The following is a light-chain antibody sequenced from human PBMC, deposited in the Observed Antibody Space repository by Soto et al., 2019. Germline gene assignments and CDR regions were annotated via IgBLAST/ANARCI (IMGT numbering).Light chain of an antibody. V-gene: IGKV1-39*01. CDR2: ATS. CDR1: QNVAHF. CDR3: QQNYSPPPIT. Sequence: DIPITQSPSPLSASVGDRVTITFRVSQNVAHFLNWYQQKPGKAPKLLIYATSSLHSGVPSRFSGSGFGTDFTLTISSLQTEDFATYYCQQNYSPPPITFGQGARPEI. J-gene: IGKJ5*01.